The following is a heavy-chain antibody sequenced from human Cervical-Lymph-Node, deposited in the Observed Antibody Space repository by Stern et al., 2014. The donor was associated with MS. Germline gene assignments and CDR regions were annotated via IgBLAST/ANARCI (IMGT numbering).Heavy chain of an antibody. CDR1: GFTFSSYG. V-gene: IGHV3-33*01. Sequence: MQLVESGGGVVQPGRSLRLSCAASGFTFSSYGMHWVRQAPGKGLEWVAVIWYDGSNKYYADSVKGRFTISRDNSKNTLYLQMNSLRAEDTAVYYCARESRKWYSSMYNWFDPWGQGTLVTVSS. CDR2: IWYDGSNK. D-gene: IGHD6-13*01. CDR3: ARESRKWYSSMYNWFDP. J-gene: IGHJ5*02.